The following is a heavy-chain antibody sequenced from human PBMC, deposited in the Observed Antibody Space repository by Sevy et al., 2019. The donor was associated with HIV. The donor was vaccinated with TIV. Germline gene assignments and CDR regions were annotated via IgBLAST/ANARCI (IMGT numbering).Heavy chain of an antibody. CDR3: ARDRPGEYSSGWYKGAWFDP. D-gene: IGHD6-19*01. Sequence: ASVKVSCKASGGTFSSYAISWVRQAPGQGLEWMGGIIPIFGTANYAQKFQGRVTITADESTSTAYMELSSLRSEDTAVYYCARDRPGEYSSGWYKGAWFDPWSQGTLVTVSS. CDR1: GGTFSSYA. CDR2: IIPIFGTA. J-gene: IGHJ5*02. V-gene: IGHV1-69*13.